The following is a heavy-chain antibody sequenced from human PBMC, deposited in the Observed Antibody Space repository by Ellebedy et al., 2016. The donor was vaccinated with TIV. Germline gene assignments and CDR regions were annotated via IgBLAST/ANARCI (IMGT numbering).Heavy chain of an antibody. Sequence: MPSETLSLTCTVSGASIGSYNSYWGWIRQPPGKGLEWIGSIFFDGSTYYNTSLKSRVTISRDTSKTPFSVTLRSVTAADTAVYYCGGDQYSRTWYKDWGQGTLVTVSS. CDR3: GGDQYSRTWYKD. J-gene: IGHJ4*02. D-gene: IGHD6-13*01. V-gene: IGHV4-39*07. CDR1: GASIGSYNSY. CDR2: IFFDGST.